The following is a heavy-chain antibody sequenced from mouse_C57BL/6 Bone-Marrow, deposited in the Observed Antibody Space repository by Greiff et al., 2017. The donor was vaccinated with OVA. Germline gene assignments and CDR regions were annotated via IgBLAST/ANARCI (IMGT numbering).Heavy chain of an antibody. CDR3: TRDHYDYDLFAY. CDR2: ISSGGDYI. D-gene: IGHD2-4*01. Sequence: EVNVVESGEGLVKPGGSLKLSCAASGFTFSSYAMSWVRQTPEKRLEWVAYISSGGDYIYYADTVKGRFTISSDNARNTLYLQMSSLKAEDTAMYYCTRDHYDYDLFAYWGQGTLVTVSA. J-gene: IGHJ3*01. V-gene: IGHV5-9-1*02. CDR1: GFTFSSYA.